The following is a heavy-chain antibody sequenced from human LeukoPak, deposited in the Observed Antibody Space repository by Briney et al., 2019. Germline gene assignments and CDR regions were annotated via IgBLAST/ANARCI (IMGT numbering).Heavy chain of an antibody. Sequence: SETLSLTCTVSGGSISSSSYYWGWIRQPPGKGLEWIGSIYYTGSTYYNPSLKSRVTISVDTSKNQFSLKLSSVTAADTAVYYCARVPVNIWENWFDPWGQGTLVTVSS. CDR1: GGSISSSSYY. J-gene: IGHJ5*02. CDR2: IYYTGST. CDR3: ARVPVNIWENWFDP. D-gene: IGHD1-26*01. V-gene: IGHV4-39*07.